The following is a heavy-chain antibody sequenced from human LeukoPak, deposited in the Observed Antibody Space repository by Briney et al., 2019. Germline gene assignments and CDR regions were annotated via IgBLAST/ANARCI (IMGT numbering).Heavy chain of an antibody. CDR3: AKDPGGLSGGALKY. CDR1: GFTFSSYG. CDR2: IRYDGSNK. J-gene: IGHJ4*02. V-gene: IGHV3-30*02. D-gene: IGHD3-16*01. Sequence: PGGSLRLSCAASGFTFSSYGMHWVRQAPGKGLEWVAFIRYDGSNKYYADSVKGRFTISRDNSKNTLYLQMNSLRAEDTAVYYCAKDPGGLSGGALKYWGQGTLVTVSS.